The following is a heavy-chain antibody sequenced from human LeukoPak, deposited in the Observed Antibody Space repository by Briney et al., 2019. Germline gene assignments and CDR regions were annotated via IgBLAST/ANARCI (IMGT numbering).Heavy chain of an antibody. CDR2: ISHDGTNK. V-gene: IGHV3-30-3*01. J-gene: IGHJ4*02. CDR3: ARHRGPSLHSSGYFDY. D-gene: IGHD3-22*01. CDR1: GFTFGDYA. Sequence: GGSLRLSCTASGFTFGDYAMSWFRQAPGKGLEWVAVISHDGTNKYYADSVKGRFTISRDNSKNTLYLQMNSLRTEDTAVYYCARHRGPSLHSSGYFDYWGQGTLVTVSS.